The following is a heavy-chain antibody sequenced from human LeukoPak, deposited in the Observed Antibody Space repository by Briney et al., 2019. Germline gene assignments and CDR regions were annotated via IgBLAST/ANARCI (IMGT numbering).Heavy chain of an antibody. D-gene: IGHD3-10*01. V-gene: IGHV1-2*02. CDR1: GYTFTGYY. J-gene: IGHJ5*02. CDR3: AREHHGSGLNWFDP. CDR2: INPNSGGT. Sequence: ASVKVSCKASGYTFTGYYMHWVRQAPGQGLEWMGWINPNSGGTNYAQKFQGRVTMTRDTSISTAYMELSRLRSDDTAVYYCAREHHGSGLNWFDPWGQGTLVTVSS.